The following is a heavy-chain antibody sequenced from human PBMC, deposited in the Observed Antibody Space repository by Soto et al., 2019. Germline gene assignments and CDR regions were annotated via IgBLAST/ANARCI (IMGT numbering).Heavy chain of an antibody. CDR1: GFNFSNYW. D-gene: IGHD3-16*01. J-gene: IGHJ6*02. Sequence: EVQLVESGGGLVQPGGSLRLSCAVSGFNFSNYWMSWVRQAAGKGLEWVGNIREDGGEKSYVDSVKGRFSISRENAKNSLYLQMNSLRADDTAVYYCARGYGVTFGELPDMTGYYYYGLDVWGQGTTVIVSS. CDR2: IREDGGEK. CDR3: ARGYGVTFGELPDMTGYYYYGLDV. V-gene: IGHV3-7*01.